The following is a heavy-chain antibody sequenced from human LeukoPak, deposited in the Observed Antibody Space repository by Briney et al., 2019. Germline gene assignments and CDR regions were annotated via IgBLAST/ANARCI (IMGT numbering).Heavy chain of an antibody. D-gene: IGHD3-22*01. J-gene: IGHJ4*02. V-gene: IGHV4-31*03. CDR2: IYYSGST. CDR1: GGSISSGGYC. CDR3: ARYYDSSGYYGY. Sequence: SETLSLTCTVSGGSISSGGYCWSWIRQHPGKGLEWIGYIYYSGSTYYNPSLKSRVTISVDTSKNQFSLKLSSVTAADTAVYYCARYYDSSGYYGYWGQGTLVTVSS.